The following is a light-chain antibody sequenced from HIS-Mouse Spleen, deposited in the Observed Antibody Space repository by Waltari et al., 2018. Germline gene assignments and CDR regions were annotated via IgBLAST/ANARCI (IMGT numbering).Light chain of an antibody. Sequence: QSVLTQPPSASGTPGQRVTISCSGSSSNIGSNTVHWYQQLPGTAPKLLIYSNTERPSGVPARFSGSKSGTSASLASSGLQSEEEADYDCAAWDDSLNGPVFGGGTQLTVL. CDR1: SSNIGSNT. V-gene: IGLV1-44*01. J-gene: IGLJ7*01. CDR3: AAWDDSLNGPV. CDR2: SNT.